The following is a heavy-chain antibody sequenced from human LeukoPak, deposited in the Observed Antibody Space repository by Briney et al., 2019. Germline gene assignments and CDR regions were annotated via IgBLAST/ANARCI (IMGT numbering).Heavy chain of an antibody. CDR1: GFTFSSYS. V-gene: IGHV3-21*04. J-gene: IGHJ5*02. CDR2: ISSSSSYI. Sequence: GGSLRLSCAASGFTFSSYSMNWVRQAPGKGLEWVSSISSSSSYIYYADSVKGRFTISRDNAKNSLYLQMNSLRAEDTAVYYCARGTSTSYYDFWSGYYTPRFDPWGQGTLVTVSS. CDR3: ARGTSTSYYDFWSGYYTPRFDP. D-gene: IGHD3-3*01.